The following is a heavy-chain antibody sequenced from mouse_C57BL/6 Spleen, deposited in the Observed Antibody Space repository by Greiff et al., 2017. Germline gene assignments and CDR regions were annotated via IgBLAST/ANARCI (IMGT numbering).Heavy chain of an antibody. CDR1: GYAFSSSW. V-gene: IGHV1-82*01. Sequence: QVQLQQSGPELVKPGASVKISCKASGYAFSSSWMNWVKQRPGKGLEWIGRIYPGDGDTNYNGKFKGKATLTADKSSSTDYMQLSSLTSEDSAVYFCARSNYGSSFAWFAYWGQGTLVTVSA. CDR2: IYPGDGDT. D-gene: IGHD1-1*01. CDR3: ARSNYGSSFAWFAY. J-gene: IGHJ3*01.